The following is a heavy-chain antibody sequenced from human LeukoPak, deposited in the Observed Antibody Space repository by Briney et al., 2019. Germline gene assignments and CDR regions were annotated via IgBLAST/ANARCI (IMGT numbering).Heavy chain of an antibody. CDR3: ARTQDNVVVPAAIGYFQH. CDR1: GGTFSSYA. V-gene: IGHV1-69*05. D-gene: IGHD2-2*01. CDR2: IIPIFGTA. Sequence: SVKVSCKASGGTFSSYAISWVRQAPGQGLEWMGGIIPIFGTANYAQKFQGRVTITTDESTSTAYMELSSLRSEDTAVYYCARTQDNVVVPAAIGYFQHWGQGTLVTVSS. J-gene: IGHJ1*01.